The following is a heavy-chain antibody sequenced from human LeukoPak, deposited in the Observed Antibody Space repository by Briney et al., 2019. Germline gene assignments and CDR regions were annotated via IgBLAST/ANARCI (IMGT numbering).Heavy chain of an antibody. CDR2: IKQDESEK. CDR3: ARDREDVLFDY. D-gene: IGHD2-8*01. J-gene: IGHJ4*02. V-gene: IGHV3-7*01. CDR1: GFTFSSYS. Sequence: PGGSLRLSCAASGFTFSSYSMSWVRQAPGKGLEWVANIKQDESEKYYADSVKGRFTISRDNAKKSLYLQMNNLRAEDTAVYYCARDREDVLFDYWGQGILVTVSS.